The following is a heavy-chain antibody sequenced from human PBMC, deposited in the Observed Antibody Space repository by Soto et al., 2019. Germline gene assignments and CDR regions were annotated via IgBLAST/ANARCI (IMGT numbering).Heavy chain of an antibody. CDR2: INAGSGNT. V-gene: IGHV1-3*01. Sequence: ASVQVSCKATGSTFSAYTMNWVRQAPGQSLEWMGWINAGSGNTKYSQNFQGRVSITRDTSASTVYMELTGLASEDTAVYYCARDTETLGPRANDALDIWGQGTMVTVSS. D-gene: IGHD3-3*02. J-gene: IGHJ3*02. CDR3: ARDTETLGPRANDALDI. CDR1: GSTFSAYT.